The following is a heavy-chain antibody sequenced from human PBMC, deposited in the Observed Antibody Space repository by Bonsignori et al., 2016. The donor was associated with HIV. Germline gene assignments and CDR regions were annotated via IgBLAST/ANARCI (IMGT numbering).Heavy chain of an antibody. CDR2: IRSKAYGGTT. D-gene: IGHD3-10*02. V-gene: IGHV3-49*02. CDR3: TRDIYDWGAFDI. Sequence: WIRQPPGKGLEWVGFIRSKAYGGTTEYAASVKGRFTISRDDSKSIAYLQMNSLKTEDTAVYYCTRDIYDWGAFDIWGQGTMVTVSS. J-gene: IGHJ3*02.